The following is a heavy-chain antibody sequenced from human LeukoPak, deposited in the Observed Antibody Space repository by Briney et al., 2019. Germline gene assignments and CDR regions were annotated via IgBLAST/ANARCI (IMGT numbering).Heavy chain of an antibody. Sequence: SETLSLTCTVSGGSISSYYWSWIRQPPGKGLEWIGYIYYSGSTNYNPSLKSRVTISVDTSKNQFSLKLSSVTAADTAVYYCARVECSSTSCYLTHNWFDPWGQGTLVTVSS. CDR2: IYYSGST. D-gene: IGHD2-2*01. CDR1: GGSISSYY. CDR3: ARVECSSTSCYLTHNWFDP. V-gene: IGHV4-59*01. J-gene: IGHJ5*02.